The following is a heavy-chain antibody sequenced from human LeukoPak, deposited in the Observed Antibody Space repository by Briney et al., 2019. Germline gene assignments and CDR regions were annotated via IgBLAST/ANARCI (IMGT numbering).Heavy chain of an antibody. V-gene: IGHV1-2*02. CDR1: GYTFTDYY. D-gene: IGHD3-9*01. CDR2: INPNGDGI. Sequence: ASVKVSCKASGYTFTDYYMQWVRQAPGQGLEWMGWINPNGDGIKYAQQFQGRVTMTWDTSISTAYMELSRLRSDDTAVYYCAREYILTAYYGDYWGQGTLVTVSS. CDR3: AREYILTAYYGDY. J-gene: IGHJ4*02.